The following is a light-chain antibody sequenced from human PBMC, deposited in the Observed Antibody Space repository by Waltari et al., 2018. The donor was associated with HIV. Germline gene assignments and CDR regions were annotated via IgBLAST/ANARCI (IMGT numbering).Light chain of an antibody. Sequence: QSALAQPPSASVSPGQPVTLSCTGTSHDVGGYSYVSWYQQHPGKAPKLMIYQVSKRPAGVPDRFSGSKSGNAASLTVSGVQAEDEADYYCSSYEGSNNVIFGGGTKLTVL. CDR3: SSYEGSNNVI. J-gene: IGLJ2*01. CDR1: SHDVGGYSY. CDR2: QVS. V-gene: IGLV2-8*01.